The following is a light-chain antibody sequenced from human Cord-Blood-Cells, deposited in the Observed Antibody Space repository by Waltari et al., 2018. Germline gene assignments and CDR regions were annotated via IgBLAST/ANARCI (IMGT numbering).Light chain of an antibody. CDR1: QSISSY. CDR2: AAS. Sequence: IQMTQSPSSLSASVGDRVTITCRASQSISSYLNWYQQKPGKAPKLLIYAASSLQSGVPSRFSGSGSGTDVTLTISSLQPEDFATYYCQQSYSTPPWTFGQGTKVEIK. J-gene: IGKJ1*01. V-gene: IGKV1-39*01. CDR3: QQSYSTPPWT.